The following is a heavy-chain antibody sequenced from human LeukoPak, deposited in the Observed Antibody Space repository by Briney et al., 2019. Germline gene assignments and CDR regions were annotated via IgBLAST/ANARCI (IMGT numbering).Heavy chain of an antibody. CDR3: ARGITMIVVVITTPSYFDY. CDR1: GGPISSSSYY. D-gene: IGHD3-22*01. Sequence: PSETLSLTCTVSGGPISSSSYYWGWIRQPPGKGLEWIGSIYYSGSTYYNPSLKSRVTISVDTSKNQFSLKLSSVTAADTAVYYCARGITMIVVVITTPSYFDYWGQGTLVTVSS. CDR2: IYYSGST. J-gene: IGHJ4*02. V-gene: IGHV4-39*01.